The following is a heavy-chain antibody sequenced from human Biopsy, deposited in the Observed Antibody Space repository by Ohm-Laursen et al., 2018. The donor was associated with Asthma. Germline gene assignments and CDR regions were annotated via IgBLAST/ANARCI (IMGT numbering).Heavy chain of an antibody. CDR3: ASQSSGPDFWSGYYSFDY. D-gene: IGHD3-3*01. CDR1: GFTFSSYG. J-gene: IGHJ4*02. V-gene: IGHV3-30*03. CDR2: ISYDGSKK. Sequence: SLRLSCAATGFTFSSYGMHWVRQAPGRGLEWVAVISYDGSKKYYADSVKGRFTISRDNSKNTLYLQMNSLRAEDTAVYYCASQSSGPDFWSGYYSFDYWGQGTLVTVSS.